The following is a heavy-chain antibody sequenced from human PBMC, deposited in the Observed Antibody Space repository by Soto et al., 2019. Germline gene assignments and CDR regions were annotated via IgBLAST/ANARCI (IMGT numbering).Heavy chain of an antibody. J-gene: IGHJ4*02. V-gene: IGHV3-23*01. CDR2: ISDSDGST. CDR1: GFTFSTYA. CDR3: AKEVEGGWYYFDY. D-gene: IGHD2-15*01. Sequence: EVQLLESGGGLVQPGGSRTLSCAASGFTFSTYAMTWVRQAPGKGLEWVSTISDSDGSTYYADSVKGRFTISRDNSKNTVYLQMNSLRAEDTAVYYCAKEVEGGWYYFDYWGQGTLVTVSS.